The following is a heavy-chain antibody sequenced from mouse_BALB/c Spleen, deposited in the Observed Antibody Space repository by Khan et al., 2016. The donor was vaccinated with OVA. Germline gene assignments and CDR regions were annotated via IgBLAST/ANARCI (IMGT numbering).Heavy chain of an antibody. V-gene: IGHV3-2*02. CDR1: GYSITSGYG. CDR3: DRTARIKY. CDR2: ISYSGST. Sequence: EVQLQESGPGLVKPSQSLSLTCTVTGYSITSGYGWNWIRQFPGNKLEWMGYISYSGSTNYNPSLKSRISITRDTFKNQFFQQLNTVTTEDTATYYCDRTARIKYWVQGTILTVSS. D-gene: IGHD1-2*01. J-gene: IGHJ2*01.